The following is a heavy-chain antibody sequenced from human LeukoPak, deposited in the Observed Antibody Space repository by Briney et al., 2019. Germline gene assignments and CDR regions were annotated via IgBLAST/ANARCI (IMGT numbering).Heavy chain of an antibody. CDR2: ISSISTYR. D-gene: IGHD3-3*01. Sequence: GGSLRLSCEASGFTFSTYGMIWVRQAPGKGPEWVSSISSISTYRHYADAVKGRFTISRDNTKNSLYLQMNSLRVEDTAVYYCARTHIPQYDFWTASIWGQGTLVAVSS. V-gene: IGHV3-21*01. J-gene: IGHJ4*02. CDR3: ARTHIPQYDFWTASI. CDR1: GFTFSTYG.